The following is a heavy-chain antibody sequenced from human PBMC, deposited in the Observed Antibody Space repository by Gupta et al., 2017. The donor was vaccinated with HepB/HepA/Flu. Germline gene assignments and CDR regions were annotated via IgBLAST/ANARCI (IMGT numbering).Heavy chain of an antibody. V-gene: IGHV3-30*18. CDR3: AKSILHDGSGGRCSHFDY. CDR2: ISYDGSNK. J-gene: IGHJ4*02. D-gene: IGHD2-15*01. Sequence: QVQLVESGGGVVQPGRSLRFSCAASGFPFSRYGMHWVRQAPGKGLEWVAVISYDGSNKQYADSVSGRVTISRDNSKNTVYRQMNSLRAEETAVYYCAKSILHDGSGGRCSHFDYGGQGTLVSVCS. CDR1: GFPFSRYG.